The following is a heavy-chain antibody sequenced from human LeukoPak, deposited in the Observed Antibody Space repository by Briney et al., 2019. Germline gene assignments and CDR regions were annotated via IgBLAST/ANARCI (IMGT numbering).Heavy chain of an antibody. CDR1: GFTFSNYN. J-gene: IGHJ5*02. Sequence: GGSLRLSCAASGFTFSNYNMNWVRQAPGKGLKWVSSISSSSSYIYYADSVKGRFTISRDNAKNSLYLQMNSLRAEDTAVYYCAREQNVDTTMVKFDPWGQGTLVTVSS. CDR3: AREQNVDTTMVKFDP. V-gene: IGHV3-21*01. D-gene: IGHD5-18*01. CDR2: ISSSSSYI.